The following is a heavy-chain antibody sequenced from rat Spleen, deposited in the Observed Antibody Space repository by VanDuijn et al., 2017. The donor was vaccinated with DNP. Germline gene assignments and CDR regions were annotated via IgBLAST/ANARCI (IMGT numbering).Heavy chain of an antibody. CDR2: IGSPDYAP. Sequence: EVQLVESGGGLVQPGRSLKLSCAASGFTFSAYYMAWVRQAPAKGLEWVAYIGSPDYAPYHGDSVKGRFTISRDNAKSTLYLQMDSLRSEDTATYYCARRTMGLTLFDYWGQGVMVTVSS. CDR3: ARRTMGLTLFDY. J-gene: IGHJ2*01. CDR1: GFTFSAYY. V-gene: IGHV5-25*01. D-gene: IGHD1-7*01.